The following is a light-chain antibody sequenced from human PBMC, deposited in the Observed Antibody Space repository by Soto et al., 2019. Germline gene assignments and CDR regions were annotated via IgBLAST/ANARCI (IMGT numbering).Light chain of an antibody. V-gene: IGLV1-47*01. Sequence: QSVLTQPPSASGTPGQTVTISCSGSRSDIGSNFVYWYQQLPGTAPKLLIFRNYERPSGVPDRFSGSKSGTSASLAINGLRSEDEADYYCAAWDDSLTGYVFGTGTKVTVL. CDR3: AAWDDSLTGYV. CDR2: RNY. CDR1: RSDIGSNF. J-gene: IGLJ1*01.